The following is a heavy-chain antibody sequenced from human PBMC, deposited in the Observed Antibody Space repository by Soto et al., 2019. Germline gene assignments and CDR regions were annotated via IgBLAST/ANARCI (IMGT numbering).Heavy chain of an antibody. D-gene: IGHD4-17*01. Sequence: EVQLVESGGGLIQPGGSLRLSCAASGFTVSHNYMSWVRQAPGEGLEWVSVIYSASSTYYADSVKGRFTISRDNSENTLYLQMNSLRAEDTAVYYCARDTDYYGMDVWGQGTTVTVSS. CDR1: GFTVSHNY. CDR3: ARDTDYYGMDV. V-gene: IGHV3-53*01. CDR2: IYSASST. J-gene: IGHJ6*02.